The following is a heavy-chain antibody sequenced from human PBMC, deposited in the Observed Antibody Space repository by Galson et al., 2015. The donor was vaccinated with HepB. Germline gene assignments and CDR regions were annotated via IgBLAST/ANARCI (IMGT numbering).Heavy chain of an antibody. CDR3: AKVTGYYDSSGNYDY. CDR1: GFTFSSYA. D-gene: IGHD3-22*01. Sequence: SLRLSCAASGFTFSSYAMSWVRQAPGKGPEWVSDISDSGGTTYYADSVKGRFTISRDNSKNTLYLQMNSLRAEDTAVYYCAKVTGYYDSSGNYDYWGQGTLVTVSS. CDR2: ISDSGGTT. V-gene: IGHV3-23*01. J-gene: IGHJ4*02.